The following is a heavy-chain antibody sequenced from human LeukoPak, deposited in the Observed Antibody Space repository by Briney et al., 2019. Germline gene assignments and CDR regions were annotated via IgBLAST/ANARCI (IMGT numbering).Heavy chain of an antibody. D-gene: IGHD3-10*01. CDR3: AREGGGPRWLDP. V-gene: IGHV4-4*07. J-gene: IGHJ5*02. CDR2: IFTSGIT. Sequence: PSQTLSLTCTVSVVSISLYYGNWVRQPASNRVGWIGTIFTSGITTYDPSLKSRVTMSVDTSRNQFSLSLTSVTAADTAVYYCAREGGGPRWLDPWVQGTLVTVSS. CDR1: VVSISLYY.